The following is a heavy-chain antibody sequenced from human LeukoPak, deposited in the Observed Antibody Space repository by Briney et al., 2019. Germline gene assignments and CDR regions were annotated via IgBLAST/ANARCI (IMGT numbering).Heavy chain of an antibody. Sequence: GGSLRLSCTASGFTFSDYYMSWIRQAPGKGLEWVSYISSSSSYTNYADSVKGRFTISRDNAKNSLYLQMNSLRAEDTAVYYCARDLGGYYFDYWGQGTLVTVSS. CDR3: ARDLGGYYFDY. V-gene: IGHV3-11*05. J-gene: IGHJ4*02. D-gene: IGHD3-10*01. CDR2: ISSSSSYT. CDR1: GFTFSDYY.